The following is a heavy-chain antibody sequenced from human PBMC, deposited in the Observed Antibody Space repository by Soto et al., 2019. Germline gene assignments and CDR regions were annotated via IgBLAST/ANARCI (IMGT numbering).Heavy chain of an antibody. CDR2: INAGNGNT. Sequence: ASVKVSCKASGYTFTSYAMHWVRQAPGQRLEWMGWINAGNGNTKYSQKFRGRVTITRDTSASTAHMELSSLRSEDTAVYYCASPLWFGEEVGMDVWGQGTTVTVSS. CDR1: GYTFTSYA. V-gene: IGHV1-3*01. CDR3: ASPLWFGEEVGMDV. D-gene: IGHD3-10*01. J-gene: IGHJ6*02.